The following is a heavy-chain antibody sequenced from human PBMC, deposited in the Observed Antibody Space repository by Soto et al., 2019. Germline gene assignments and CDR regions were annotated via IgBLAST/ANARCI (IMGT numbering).Heavy chain of an antibody. CDR3: ARVRLRGAGRWDAFDI. CDR2: IYYTGST. Sequence: SETLSLTCTVSGGSISSGGYYWSWIRQHPGKGLEWIGYIYYTGSTYYNPSLKSRVTISVDTSKNQFSLKLSSVTAADTAVYYCARVRLRGAGRWDAFDIWGQGTMVTVSS. J-gene: IGHJ3*02. CDR1: GGSISSGGYY. V-gene: IGHV4-31*03. D-gene: IGHD2-15*01.